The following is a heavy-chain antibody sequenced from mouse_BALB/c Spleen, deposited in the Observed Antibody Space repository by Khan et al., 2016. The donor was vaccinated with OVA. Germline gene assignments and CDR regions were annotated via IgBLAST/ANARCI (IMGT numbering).Heavy chain of an antibody. J-gene: IGHJ4*01. D-gene: IGHD1-1*01. CDR3: ARWNYSGYAMDY. CDR1: GYSITSNYA. Sequence: EVQLQESGPGLVKPSQSLSLTCTVTGYSITSNYAWNWIRQFPGNKLEWMGYISYSGTTSYNPSLKSRISITRDTSKNQFFLQLNSVTTEDTATYYCARWNYSGYAMDYWGQGTSVTVSS. V-gene: IGHV3-2*02. CDR2: ISYSGTT.